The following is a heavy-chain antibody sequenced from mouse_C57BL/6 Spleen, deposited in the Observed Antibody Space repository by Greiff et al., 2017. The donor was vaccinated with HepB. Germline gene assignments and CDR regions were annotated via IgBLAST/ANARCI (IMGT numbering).Heavy chain of an antibody. V-gene: IGHV1-82*01. CDR2: IYPGDGDT. Sequence: VQVVESGPELVKPGASVKISCKASGYAFSSSWMNWVKQRPGKGLEWIGRIYPGDGDTNYNGKFKGKATLTADKSSSTAYMQLSSLTSEDSAVYFCARGNPLDYWGQGTTLTVSS. CDR3: ARGNPLDY. J-gene: IGHJ2*01. CDR1: GYAFSSSW.